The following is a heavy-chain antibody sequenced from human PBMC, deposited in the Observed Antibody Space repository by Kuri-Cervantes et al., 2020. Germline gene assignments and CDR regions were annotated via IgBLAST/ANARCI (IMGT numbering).Heavy chain of an antibody. CDR2: ISGGDSSI. CDR3: AKDRIAVAGTSPFDY. V-gene: IGHV3-11*01. Sequence: GESLKISCAASGFIFSDYYMSWIRQAPGKGLEWISYISGGDSSIYYADSVKGRFTISRDNSKNTLYLQMNSLRAEDTAVYCCAKDRIAVAGTSPFDYWGQGTLVTVSS. J-gene: IGHJ4*02. CDR1: GFIFSDYY. D-gene: IGHD6-19*01.